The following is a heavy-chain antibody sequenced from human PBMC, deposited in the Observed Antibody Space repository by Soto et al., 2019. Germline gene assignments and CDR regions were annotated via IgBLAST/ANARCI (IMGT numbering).Heavy chain of an antibody. CDR1: GGTFSSYT. CDR2: IIPILGIA. CDR3: ARAGGQGGIDY. J-gene: IGHJ4*02. D-gene: IGHD3-10*01. Sequence: QVQLVQSGAEVKKPGSSVKVSCKASGGTFSSYTISWVRQAPGQGLEWMGRIIPILGIANYAQKFQGRVTITADKSTSTAYMELSSLRSEDTAVYFCARAGGQGGIDYWGQGTLVTVSS. V-gene: IGHV1-69*02.